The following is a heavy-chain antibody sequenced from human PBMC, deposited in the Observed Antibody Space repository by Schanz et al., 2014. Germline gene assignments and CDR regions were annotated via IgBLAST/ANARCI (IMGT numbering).Heavy chain of an antibody. D-gene: IGHD3-10*01. J-gene: IGHJ6*02. CDR3: VRDAGWAFGDYHDMDV. CDR2: ISVYHGHT. CDR1: GYTFNNHG. Sequence: QVQLVQSGGEVKKPGASATVSCKASGYTFNNHGISWVRQAPGQGLEWMGWISVYHGHTNYAEKVHGRVAMTTDTSTSTAYMELRSLISDDTAVYYCVRDAGWAFGDYHDMDVWGQGTPVTVSS. V-gene: IGHV1-18*01.